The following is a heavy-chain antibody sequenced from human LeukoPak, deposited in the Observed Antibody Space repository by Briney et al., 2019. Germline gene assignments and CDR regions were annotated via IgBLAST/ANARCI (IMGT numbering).Heavy chain of an antibody. Sequence: SETLSLTCTVSGGSISSSISYWGWIRQPPGKGLEWIGSLHYSGSTYYCPSLKSRATISVDMSENQFSLKLSSVTATDTAVYYCVVGDYYDSSGYYRAFQHWGQGTLVTVSS. CDR3: VVGDYYDSSGYYRAFQH. CDR2: LHYSGST. D-gene: IGHD3-22*01. V-gene: IGHV4-39*01. J-gene: IGHJ1*01. CDR1: GGSISSSISY.